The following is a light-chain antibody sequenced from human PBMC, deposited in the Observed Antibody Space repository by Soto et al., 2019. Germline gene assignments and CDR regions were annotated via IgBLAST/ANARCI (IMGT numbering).Light chain of an antibody. CDR3: QQYNDWPPLT. J-gene: IGKJ4*01. CDR2: DVS. CDR1: SSSKW. V-gene: IGKV1-5*01. Sequence: IHMTQSPSTLAASVGHTVTMTCRSSSKWLAWYQKKPGKAPKLLIYDVSNLERGVPSRFSGSGSATEFTPTISNLQSEDFAVYYCQQYNDWPPLTFGGGTKVDIK.